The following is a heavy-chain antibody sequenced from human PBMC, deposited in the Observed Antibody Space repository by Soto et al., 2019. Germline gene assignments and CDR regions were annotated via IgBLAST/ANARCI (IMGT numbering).Heavy chain of an antibody. CDR3: ARDRESLDIVVVVAATHWFDP. J-gene: IGHJ5*02. V-gene: IGHV3-48*01. D-gene: IGHD2-15*01. CDR1: GFTFSSYS. Sequence: EVQLVESGGGLVQPGGSLRLSCAASGFTFSSYSMNWVRQAPGKGLEWVSYISSSSSTIYYAASVKGRFTISRDNAKNSLYLQMNSLRAEDTAVYYCARDRESLDIVVVVAATHWFDPWGQGTLVTVSS. CDR2: ISSSSSTI.